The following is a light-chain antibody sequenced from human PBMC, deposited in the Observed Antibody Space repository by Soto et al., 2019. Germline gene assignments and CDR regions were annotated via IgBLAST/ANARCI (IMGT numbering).Light chain of an antibody. CDR2: GIS. Sequence: EIVMTQSPATLSVSPGETATLSCRASQSLTSYLAWYQQKPDQAPRLLIYGISTRATDIPARFSGSGSGTEFTLTISSLQSEDFAVYYCQQRFNWPPWTFGQGTKVDIK. J-gene: IGKJ1*01. CDR1: QSLTSY. V-gene: IGKV3-15*01. CDR3: QQRFNWPPWT.